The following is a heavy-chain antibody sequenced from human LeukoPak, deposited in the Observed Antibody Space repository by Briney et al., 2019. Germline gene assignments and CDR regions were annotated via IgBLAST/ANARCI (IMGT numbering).Heavy chain of an antibody. CDR2: IHYSGST. CDR1: GDSISSSTHY. CDR3: ARDMPDYGGAPDY. Sequence: SETLSFTCIVSGDSISSSTHYWGWIRQPPGKGLEWIGSIHYSGSTYNPSLKSRVTISVDRSKNQFSLNLNSVTAADTAVYYCARDMPDYGGAPDYWGQGTLVTVSS. J-gene: IGHJ4*02. D-gene: IGHD4-23*01. V-gene: IGHV4-39*02.